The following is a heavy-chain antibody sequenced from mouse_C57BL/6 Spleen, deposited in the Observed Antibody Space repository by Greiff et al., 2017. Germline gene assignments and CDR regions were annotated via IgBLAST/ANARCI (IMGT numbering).Heavy chain of an antibody. Sequence: VQLKESGAELVRPGASVKLSCTASGFNIKDDYMHWVKQRPEQGLEWIGWIDPENGDTEYASKFQGKATITADTSSNTAYLQLSSLTSEDTAVYYCTTGGYGNYGFAYWGQGTLVTVSA. CDR3: TTGGYGNYGFAY. CDR1: GFNIKDDY. V-gene: IGHV14-4*01. D-gene: IGHD2-1*01. J-gene: IGHJ3*01. CDR2: IDPENGDT.